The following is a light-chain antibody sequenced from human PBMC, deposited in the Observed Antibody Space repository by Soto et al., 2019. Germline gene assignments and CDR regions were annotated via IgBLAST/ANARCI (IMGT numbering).Light chain of an antibody. V-gene: IGKV1-5*01. Sequence: DIQMNQSPSTLSASVGDRVTITCRASQSISSWLAWYQQKPGKAPKLLIYDASSLESGVPSRFSGSGSGTEFTLTISSLQPDDFATYYCQHYNSYRTFGQGTKVEIK. CDR1: QSISSW. J-gene: IGKJ1*01. CDR3: QHYNSYRT. CDR2: DAS.